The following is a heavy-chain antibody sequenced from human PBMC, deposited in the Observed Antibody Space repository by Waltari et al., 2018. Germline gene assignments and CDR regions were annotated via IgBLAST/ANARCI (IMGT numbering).Heavy chain of an antibody. Sequence: QLQLQESGPGLVKPSETLSLTCTVSGGSISSSSYYWGWIRQPPGKGLEWIGSIYYSGGTDDNPSLKSRVTISVDTSKNQFPLKLSSVTAADTAVYYCARDLVAATIYYFDYWGQGTLVTVSS. J-gene: IGHJ4*02. V-gene: IGHV4-39*07. CDR3: ARDLVAATIYYFDY. D-gene: IGHD2-15*01. CDR1: GGSISSSSYY. CDR2: IYYSGGT.